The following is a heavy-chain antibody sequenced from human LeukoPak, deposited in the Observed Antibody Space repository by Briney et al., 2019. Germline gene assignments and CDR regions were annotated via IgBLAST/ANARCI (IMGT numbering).Heavy chain of an antibody. CDR2: INPSGGST. Sequence: ASVKVSCKASGYTFTSYYMHWVRQAPGQGLEWVGIINPSGGSTSYAQKFQGRVTMTRDTSTSTVYMELSSLRSEDTAVYYCASSIAAPSAFDYWGQGTLVTVSS. D-gene: IGHD6-6*01. J-gene: IGHJ4*02. V-gene: IGHV1-46*01. CDR1: GYTFTSYY. CDR3: ASSIAAPSAFDY.